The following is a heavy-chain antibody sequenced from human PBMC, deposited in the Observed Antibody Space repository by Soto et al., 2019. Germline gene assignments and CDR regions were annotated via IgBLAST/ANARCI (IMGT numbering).Heavy chain of an antibody. CDR1: GYTFTSYD. V-gene: IGHV1-8*01. CDR3: ARGGGRYSSGWYYNY. Sequence: ASVNVSCKASGYTFTSYDINWVRQATGQGLELMGWMNPNSGNTGYAQKFQGRVTMTRXXXXXXAXMXLXXXXSEXTAVYYCARGGGRYSSGWYYNYWGQGTLVTVSS. J-gene: IGHJ4*02. CDR2: MNPNSGNT. D-gene: IGHD6-19*01.